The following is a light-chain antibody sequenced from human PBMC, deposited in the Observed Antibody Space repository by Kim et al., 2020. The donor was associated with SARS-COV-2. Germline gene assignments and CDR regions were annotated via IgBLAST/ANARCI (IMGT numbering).Light chain of an antibody. CDR1: KLGDKY. Sequence: SYELTQPPSVSVSPGQTASITCSGDKLGDKYVCWYQQKPGQSPVLVIYQDSKRPSGIPERFSGSNSGNTATLTISGTQAMDEADYYCQAWDSSTANVFGTGTKVTVL. CDR3: QAWDSSTANV. V-gene: IGLV3-1*01. J-gene: IGLJ1*01. CDR2: QDS.